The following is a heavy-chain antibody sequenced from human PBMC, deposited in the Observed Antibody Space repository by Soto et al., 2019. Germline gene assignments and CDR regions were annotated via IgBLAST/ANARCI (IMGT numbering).Heavy chain of an antibody. D-gene: IGHD1-1*01. Sequence: RASVKVSCKASGYTFTSYDINWVRQATGQGLEWMGWMNPNSGNTGYAQKFQGRVTMTRNTSISTAYMELSSLRSEDTAVCYCARGHNWNDYFDYWGQGTLVTVSS. V-gene: IGHV1-8*01. J-gene: IGHJ4*02. CDR3: ARGHNWNDYFDY. CDR1: GYTFTSYD. CDR2: MNPNSGNT.